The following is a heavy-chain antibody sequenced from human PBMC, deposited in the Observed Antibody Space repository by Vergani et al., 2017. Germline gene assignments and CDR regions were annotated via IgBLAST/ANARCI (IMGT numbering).Heavy chain of an antibody. V-gene: IGHV2-70*15. CDR2: IDWEDDK. D-gene: IGHD3-22*01. Sequence: QVTLRESGPALVKPTQTLTLTCTFSGFSLNTRGMCVSWVRPPPGKALEWLARIDWEDDKYYSTSLKTRLTVSKDTSKNQVVLTMTNMDPVDTGTYYCARGLYHYDSGDYGFYRGLDVWGQGTTVTVSS. CDR1: GFSLNTRGMC. J-gene: IGHJ6*02. CDR3: ARGLYHYDSGDYGFYRGLDV.